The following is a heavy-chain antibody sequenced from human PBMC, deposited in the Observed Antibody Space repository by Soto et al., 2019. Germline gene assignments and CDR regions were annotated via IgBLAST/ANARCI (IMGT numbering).Heavy chain of an antibody. D-gene: IGHD3-10*01. CDR3: ARRTKYMAFDL. CDR2: IYPGDSTA. V-gene: IGHV5-51*01. CDR1: VYNFPTYW. J-gene: IGHJ4*02. Sequence: GESLKISCQSSVYNFPTYWIAWLLQMPGKGLEWVGVIYPGDSTATYSPSFQGQVTISVDKSINTAYLQWSGLKASDTAMYFCARRTKYMAFDLWGQGTLVTVSS.